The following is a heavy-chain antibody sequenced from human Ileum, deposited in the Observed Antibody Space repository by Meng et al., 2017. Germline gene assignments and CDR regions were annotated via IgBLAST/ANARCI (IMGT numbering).Heavy chain of an antibody. Sequence: EVQLLESGGGLVQPGGSLRLSCAASGFTFSNYAMGWVRQAPGKGLDWVSAIRASGDRTFYADSVKGRFTISRDSSKNTLYLEMNSLRAEDTAVYYCAKDTYYYDSSGYPTFDYWGQGTLVTVSS. CDR3: AKDTYYYDSSGYPTFDY. CDR1: GFTFSNYA. CDR2: IRASGDRT. D-gene: IGHD3-22*01. V-gene: IGHV3-23*01. J-gene: IGHJ4*02.